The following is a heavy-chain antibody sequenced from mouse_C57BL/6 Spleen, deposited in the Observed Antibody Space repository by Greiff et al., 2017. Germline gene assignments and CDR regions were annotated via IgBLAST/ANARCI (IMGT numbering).Heavy chain of an antibody. Sequence: EVQLQQSGPELVKPGASVKISCKASGYTFTDYYMNWVKQSHGKSLEWIGDINPNNGGTSYNQKFKGKATLTVDKSSSTAYMELRSLTSEDSAVYYCAIYYGNYFDVWGTGTTVTVSS. V-gene: IGHV1-26*01. D-gene: IGHD2-1*01. CDR2: INPNNGGT. J-gene: IGHJ1*03. CDR1: GYTFTDYY. CDR3: AIYYGNYFDV.